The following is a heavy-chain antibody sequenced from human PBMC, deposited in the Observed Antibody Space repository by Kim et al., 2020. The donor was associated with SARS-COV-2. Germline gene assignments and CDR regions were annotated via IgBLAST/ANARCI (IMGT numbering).Heavy chain of an antibody. D-gene: IGHD1-1*01. CDR2: IYYSGST. V-gene: IGHV4-59*13. CDR3: ARVVRGQLGLGWFDP. Sequence: SETLSLTCTVSGGSISSYYWSWIRQPPGKGLEWIGYIYYSGSTNYNPSLKSRVTISVDTSKNQFSLKLSSVTAADTAVYYCARVVRGQLGLGWFDPWGQGTLVTVSS. J-gene: IGHJ5*02. CDR1: GGSISSYY.